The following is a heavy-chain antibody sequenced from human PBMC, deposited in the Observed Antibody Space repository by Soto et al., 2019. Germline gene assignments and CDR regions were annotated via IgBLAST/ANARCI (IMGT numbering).Heavy chain of an antibody. J-gene: IGHJ3*02. V-gene: IGHV3-23*01. CDR3: AKDSYYDSSGYPLGAFDI. Sequence: EVQLLESGGGLVQPGGSLRLSCAASGFTFSSYAMSWVRQAPGKGLEWVSAISGSGGSTYYADSVKGRFTISRDNSKNTLYLKMNSLRAEDTAVYYCAKDSYYDSSGYPLGAFDIWGQGTMVTVSS. D-gene: IGHD3-22*01. CDR2: ISGSGGST. CDR1: GFTFSSYA.